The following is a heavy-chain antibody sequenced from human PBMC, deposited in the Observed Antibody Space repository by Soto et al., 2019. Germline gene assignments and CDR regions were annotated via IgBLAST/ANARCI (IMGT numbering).Heavy chain of an antibody. J-gene: IGHJ4*02. CDR3: ARVGTYYYDSSGYYLDY. CDR2: IYSGGST. CDR1: GFTVSSNY. D-gene: IGHD3-22*01. V-gene: IGHV3-53*01. Sequence: GGSLRLSCAASGFTVSSNYMSWVRQAPGKGLEWVSVIYSGGSTYYADSVKGRFTISRDNSKNTLYLQMNSLRAEDTAVYYCARVGTYYYDSSGYYLDYWGQGTRVTVSS.